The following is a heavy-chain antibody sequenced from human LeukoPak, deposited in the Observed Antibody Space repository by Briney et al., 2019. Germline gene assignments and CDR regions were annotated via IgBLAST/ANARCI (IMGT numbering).Heavy chain of an antibody. V-gene: IGHV3-30*18. J-gene: IGHJ4*02. CDR3: AKLRASDMYYDYVWGSQEGY. CDR1: GFTFSSYG. Sequence: GGSLRLSCAASGFTFSSYGMHWVRQAPGKGLEWVAVISYDGSNKYYADSVKGRFTISRDNSKNTLYLQMNSLRAEDTAVYYCAKLRASDMYYDYVWGSQEGYWGQGTLVTVSS. D-gene: IGHD3-16*01. CDR2: ISYDGSNK.